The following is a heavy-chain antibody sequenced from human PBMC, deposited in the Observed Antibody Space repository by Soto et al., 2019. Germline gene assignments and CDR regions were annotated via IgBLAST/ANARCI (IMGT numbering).Heavy chain of an antibody. CDR2: ISYDGNNK. Sequence: GGSLSLSCAASGFTFSSYAMHWVRQAPGKGLEWVAVISYDGNNKYYADSVKGRFTISRDSSENTLYLQMNSLRAEDTAVYYCAKSVYNWNDGFFDYWGQGTLVTVSS. CDR3: AKSVYNWNDGFFDY. CDR1: GFTFSSYA. V-gene: IGHV3-30*18. D-gene: IGHD1-1*01. J-gene: IGHJ4*02.